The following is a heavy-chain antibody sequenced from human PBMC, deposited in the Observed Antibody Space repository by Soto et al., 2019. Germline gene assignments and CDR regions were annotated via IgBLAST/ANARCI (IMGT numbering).Heavy chain of an antibody. J-gene: IGHJ4*02. V-gene: IGHV3-23*01. D-gene: IGHD5-12*01. CDR3: AKEMKTGWLQSHFGY. CDR2: IRETGNT. Sequence: GGSLRLSCAASGFTFSNYAMSWIRQAPGKGLEWVSTIRETGNTYYADSVRGRFATSRDNSENTLYLQMSSLRAEDTAVYYCAKEMKTGWLQSHFGYWGQGTLVTVSS. CDR1: GFTFSNYA.